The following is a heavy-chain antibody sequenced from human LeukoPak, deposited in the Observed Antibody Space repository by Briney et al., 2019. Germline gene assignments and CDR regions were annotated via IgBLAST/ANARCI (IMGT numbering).Heavy chain of an antibody. CDR2: ISAYNGNT. D-gene: IGHD3-22*01. CDR1: GYTFTSYG. J-gene: IGHJ4*02. V-gene: IGHV1-18*01. CDR3: ARDYSVDRGSSGYYYEYFDY. Sequence: GASVKVSCKASGYTFTSYGISWVRQAPGQGLEWMGWISAYNGNTNYAQKLQGRVTMTTDTSTSTAYMELRSLRSDDTAVYYCARDYSVDRGSSGYYYEYFDYWGQGTLVTVSS.